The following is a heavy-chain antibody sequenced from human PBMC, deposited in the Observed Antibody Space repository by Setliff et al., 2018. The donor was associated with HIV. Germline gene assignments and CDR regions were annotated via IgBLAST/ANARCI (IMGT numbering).Heavy chain of an antibody. CDR2: IYYIGNT. CDR1: GGSISGYY. D-gene: IGHD2-15*01. V-gene: IGHV4-59*12. J-gene: IGHJ1*01. Sequence: LSLTCTVSGGSISGYYWSWIRQPPGKGLEWIGYIYYIGNTNYNPSLKGRVTISVDISKNQFSLKLTSVTAADTAMYFCARDSPADGGNPGRFQRWGQGTLVTVSS. CDR3: ARDSPADGGNPGRFQR.